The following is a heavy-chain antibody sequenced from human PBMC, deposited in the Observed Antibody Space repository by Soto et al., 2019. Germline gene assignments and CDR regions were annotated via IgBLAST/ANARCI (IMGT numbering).Heavy chain of an antibody. D-gene: IGHD1-26*01. V-gene: IGHV3-23*01. CDR3: SKLVGATVVSDY. Sequence: GGSLRLSCAASEFTFSNYVMSWVRQAPGKGLEWVSAISGSGGVSTYYADSVKGRFTISRDNSKNTLFLQVSSLRAEVTAVYYCSKLVGATVVSDYWGQGTLVTVSS. J-gene: IGHJ4*02. CDR2: ISGSGGVST. CDR1: EFTFSNYV.